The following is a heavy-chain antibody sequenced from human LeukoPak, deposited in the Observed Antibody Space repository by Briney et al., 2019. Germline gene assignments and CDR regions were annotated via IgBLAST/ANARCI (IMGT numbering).Heavy chain of an antibody. CDR2: INSNSGGA. CDR1: RCTFTGYY. CDR3: ARAYYDILTGYQYYYMDV. D-gene: IGHD3-9*01. Sequence: ASVKVSCKASRCTFTGYYMHGVRQAPGQGLECMGWINSNSGGANYVQRLHGRVTITPDTYISTGNVELSRLRSDGTAVYYCARAYYDILTGYQYYYMDVWGKGTTVTVSS. J-gene: IGHJ6*03. V-gene: IGHV1-2*02.